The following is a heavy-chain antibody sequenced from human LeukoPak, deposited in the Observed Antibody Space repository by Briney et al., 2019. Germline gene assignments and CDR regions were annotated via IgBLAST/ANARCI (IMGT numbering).Heavy chain of an antibody. J-gene: IGHJ4*02. CDR1: GFTFSSYA. CDR3: AKAGGSYEPTYYLDY. Sequence: GGSLRLSCAASGFTFSSYATSWVRQAPGKGLEWVSAISGSGGSTYYADSVKGRFTISRDNSKNTLYLQMNSLRAEDTAVYYCAKAGGSYEPTYYLDYWGQGTLVTVSS. CDR2: ISGSGGST. D-gene: IGHD1-26*01. V-gene: IGHV3-23*01.